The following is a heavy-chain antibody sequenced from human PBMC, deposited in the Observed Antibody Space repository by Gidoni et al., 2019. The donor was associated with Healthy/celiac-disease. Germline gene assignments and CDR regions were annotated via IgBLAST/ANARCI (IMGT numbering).Heavy chain of an antibody. CDR2: ISYDGSNK. V-gene: IGHV3-30-3*01. Sequence: QVQLVESGGGVVQPGRSLRLSCAASGFTFSSYAMHWVGQAPGKGLEWVAVISYDGSNKYYADSVKGRFTISRDNSKNTLYLQMNSLRAEDTAVYYCAREYYYDSSGYRRGGLYYYYGMDVWGQGTTVTVSS. CDR3: AREYYYDSSGYRRGGLYYYYGMDV. CDR1: GFTFSSYA. J-gene: IGHJ6*02. D-gene: IGHD3-22*01.